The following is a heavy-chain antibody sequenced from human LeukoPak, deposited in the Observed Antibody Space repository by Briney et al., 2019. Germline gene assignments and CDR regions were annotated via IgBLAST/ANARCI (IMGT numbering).Heavy chain of an antibody. CDR2: ISSSGSTI. CDR3: ARDYGDYDTDIFDY. Sequence: GGSLRLSSAASGFTFSDYYMSWIRQAPGKGLEWVSYISSSGSTIYYADSVKGRFTISRDNAKNSLYLQMNSLRAEDTAVYYCARDYGDYDTDIFDYWGQGTLVTVSS. J-gene: IGHJ4*02. CDR1: GFTFSDYY. V-gene: IGHV3-11*01. D-gene: IGHD4-17*01.